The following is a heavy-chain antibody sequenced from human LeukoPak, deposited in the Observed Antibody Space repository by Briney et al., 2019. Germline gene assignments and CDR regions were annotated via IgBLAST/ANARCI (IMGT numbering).Heavy chain of an antibody. J-gene: IGHJ3*02. V-gene: IGHV1-2*04. D-gene: IGHD3-16*01. CDR1: GYTFTGYY. Sequence: ASVKVSCKASGYTFTGYYIYWVRQAPGQGLEWMGWINPNTGGTNYAQKFQGCVTMTRDTSINTAYMELSRLRSDDTAVYYCARVQQDCQTSLGVLRCAFDIWGQGTMVTVSS. CDR3: ARVQQDCQTSLGVLRCAFDI. CDR2: INPNTGGT.